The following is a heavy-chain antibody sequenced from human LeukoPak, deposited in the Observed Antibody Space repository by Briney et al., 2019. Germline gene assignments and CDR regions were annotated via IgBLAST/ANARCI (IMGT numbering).Heavy chain of an antibody. Sequence: GGSLRLSCAASGFTFSSYYLHWVRQAPGKGLVWVSRINADGSLTNYADSVKGRFTIFRDNAKNTLYLQMNSLRAEDTAVYYCASELAHCVGDCLKNWGQGTLVTVSS. V-gene: IGHV3-74*01. CDR3: ASELAHCVGDCLKN. CDR1: GFTFSSYY. J-gene: IGHJ4*02. CDR2: INADGSLT. D-gene: IGHD2-21*02.